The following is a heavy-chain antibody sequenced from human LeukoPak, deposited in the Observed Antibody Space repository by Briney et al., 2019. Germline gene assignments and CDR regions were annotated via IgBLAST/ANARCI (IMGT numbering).Heavy chain of an antibody. V-gene: IGHV1-24*01. CDR1: GYTLTELS. J-gene: IGHJ2*01. CDR2: FDPEDGET. Sequence: ASVKVSCKVSGYTLTELSMHWVRQAPGKGLEWMGGFDPEDGETIYAQKFQGRVTMTEDTSTDTAYMELSSLRSEDTAVYYCARDQPGYWAAMVWTVSGYFDLWGRGTLVTVSS. CDR3: ARDQPGYWAAMVWTVSGYFDL. D-gene: IGHD5-18*01.